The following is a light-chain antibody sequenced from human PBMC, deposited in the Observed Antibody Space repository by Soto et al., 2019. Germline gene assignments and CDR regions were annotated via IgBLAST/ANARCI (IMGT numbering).Light chain of an antibody. CDR3: QQYSRGWT. Sequence: IQSPSTLCFTLDELVSINCRASQSISTWLAWYQQKPGKAPKLLIYTASNLEGGVPSRFSGSGSGTEFTLTISSLQPDDFATCYCQQYSRGWTFRQGAKVDIK. CDR2: TAS. V-gene: IGKV1-5*03. J-gene: IGKJ1*01. CDR1: QSISTW.